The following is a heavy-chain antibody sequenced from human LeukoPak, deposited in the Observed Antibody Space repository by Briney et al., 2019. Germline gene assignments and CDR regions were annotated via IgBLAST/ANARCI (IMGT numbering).Heavy chain of an antibody. D-gene: IGHD6-6*01. V-gene: IGHV5-51*01. CDR2: IYPGDSDT. CDR3: ARRLISSSKNSGFDY. J-gene: IGHJ4*02. CDR1: GYSFTSYW. Sequence: GESLKISCKGSGYSFTSYWNGWVRQMPGKGLEWMGIIYPGDSDTRYSPSFQGQVTISADKSISTAYLQWSSLKASDTAMYYCARRLISSSKNSGFDYWGQGTLVTVSS.